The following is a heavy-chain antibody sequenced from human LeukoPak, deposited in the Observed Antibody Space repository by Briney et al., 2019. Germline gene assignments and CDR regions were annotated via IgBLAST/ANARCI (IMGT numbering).Heavy chain of an antibody. Sequence: GGSLRLSCATSGFTFRSYAMIWVRQAPGKGLEWVSAISGSGGSTYYADSVKGRFTISRDNSKNTLYLQVNSLRAEDTAVYYCAKAPSARYCSSTSCYYYYYMDVWGKGTTVTVSS. CDR2: ISGSGGST. CDR3: AKAPSARYCSSTSCYYYYYMDV. D-gene: IGHD2-2*01. CDR1: GFTFRSYA. V-gene: IGHV3-23*01. J-gene: IGHJ6*03.